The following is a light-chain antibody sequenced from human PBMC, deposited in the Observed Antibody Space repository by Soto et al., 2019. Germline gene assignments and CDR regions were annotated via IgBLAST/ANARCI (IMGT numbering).Light chain of an antibody. CDR1: QSVRSSS. Sequence: EIVLTQSPGTLSLSPGERASLSCRASQSVRSSSLAWYQQKPGQPPRLLIYGASSRATGIPDRFSGSGSGTDFTLTISRLEPEDFAVYFCQQYFSTPLTFGGGTKVEIK. CDR2: GAS. CDR3: QQYFSTPLT. J-gene: IGKJ4*01. V-gene: IGKV3-20*01.